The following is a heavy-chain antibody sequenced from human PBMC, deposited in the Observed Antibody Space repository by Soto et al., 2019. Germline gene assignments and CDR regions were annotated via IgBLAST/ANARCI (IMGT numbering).Heavy chain of an antibody. V-gene: IGHV3-21*06. CDR2: ISNSGTYV. CDR1: GFIFGTYT. CDR3: ATARAQWLEGSRADY. D-gene: IGHD6-19*01. Sequence: PGGSLRLSCAASGFIFGTYTMNWVRQAPGKGLEWVSSISNSGTYVTYADTVKGRFTISRDNDKNSLFLQMKSRRADDTAVYYCATARAQWLEGSRADYWGQGTLVTVSS. J-gene: IGHJ4*02.